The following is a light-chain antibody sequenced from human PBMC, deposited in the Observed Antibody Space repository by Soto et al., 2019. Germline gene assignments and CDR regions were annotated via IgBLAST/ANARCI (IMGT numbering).Light chain of an antibody. CDR2: KAS. CDR3: QQYNSYSIT. V-gene: IGKV1-5*03. Sequence: DIQMTQSPSTLSASFGARVTITCRARQSISSWLAWYRQTQGKAPKLXIYKASSLESGVPSRFSCSGSGTECTLTISSLQPDDVSTDYRQQYNSYSITFGQGTRLEIK. J-gene: IGKJ5*01. CDR1: QSISSW.